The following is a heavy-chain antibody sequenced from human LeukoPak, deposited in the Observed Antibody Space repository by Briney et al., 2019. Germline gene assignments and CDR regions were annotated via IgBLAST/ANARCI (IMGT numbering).Heavy chain of an antibody. CDR1: AYPFTTYY. Sequence: ASVKVSCKTSAYPFTTYYMHWGRQAPGQGLEWMGVINPSDGSTSYAQKFRGRLTMTRDTSTSTLYMDLSSLIFEDTAVYFCTRDSSRGWFSVDHWGQGTLVTVSS. J-gene: IGHJ4*02. D-gene: IGHD6-19*01. CDR3: TRDSSRGWFSVDH. CDR2: INPSDGST. V-gene: IGHV1-46*01.